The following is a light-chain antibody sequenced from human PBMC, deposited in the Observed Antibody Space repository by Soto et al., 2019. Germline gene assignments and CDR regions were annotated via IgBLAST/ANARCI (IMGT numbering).Light chain of an antibody. CDR1: SNDVGGYNY. J-gene: IGLJ1*01. CDR2: HVT. CDR3: SSYTITTVYV. Sequence: QPVLTQPASVSGSPGQSITISCTGTSNDVGGYNYVSWYQQHPGDAPKLLVYHVTNRPSGISDRFSGSKSGNTASLTISGLQAEDEADYYCSSYTITTVYVFGTGTKLTVL. V-gene: IGLV2-14*03.